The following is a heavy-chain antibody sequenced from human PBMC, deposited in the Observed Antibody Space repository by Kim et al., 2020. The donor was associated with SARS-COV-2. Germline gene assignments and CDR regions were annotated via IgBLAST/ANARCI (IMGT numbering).Heavy chain of an antibody. V-gene: IGHV3-9*01. CDR2: ISWNSGSI. Sequence: GGSLRLSCAASGFTFDDYAMHWVRQAPGKGLEWVSGISWNSGSIGYADSVKGRFTISRDNAKNSLYLQMNSLRAEDTALYYCAKDIGRHGFGEFGAFDIWGQGTMVTVSS. CDR3: AKDIGRHGFGEFGAFDI. J-gene: IGHJ3*02. D-gene: IGHD3-10*01. CDR1: GFTFDDYA.